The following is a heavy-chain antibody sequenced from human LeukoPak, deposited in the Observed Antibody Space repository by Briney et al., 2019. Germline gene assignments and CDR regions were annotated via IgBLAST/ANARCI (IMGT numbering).Heavy chain of an antibody. J-gene: IGHJ2*01. CDR1: GYTLTELS. Sequence: ASVKVSCKVSGYTLTELSMHWVRQAPGKGLEWMGGFDPEDGETIYAQKFQGRVTMTEDTSTDTAYTELSSLRSEDTAVYYCATDGALLRSDWYFDLWGRGTLVTVSS. CDR2: FDPEDGET. CDR3: ATDGALLRSDWYFDL. D-gene: IGHD3-3*01. V-gene: IGHV1-24*01.